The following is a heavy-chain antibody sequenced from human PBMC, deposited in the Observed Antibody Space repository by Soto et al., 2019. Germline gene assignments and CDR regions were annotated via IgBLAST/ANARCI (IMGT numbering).Heavy chain of an antibody. CDR3: ARQGADGDYSGAFAI. Sequence: ESLRDPRNGAGDSFASHWIGWVRQMPEKGLEWMGIIYPGASDTRYTPSFQGQVTISADKSISTAYLQWSSLKASDTAMYYCARQGADGDYSGAFAIWGQGTMVTVS. V-gene: IGHV5-51*01. J-gene: IGHJ3*02. CDR1: GDSFASHW. CDR2: IYPGASDT. D-gene: IGHD4-17*01.